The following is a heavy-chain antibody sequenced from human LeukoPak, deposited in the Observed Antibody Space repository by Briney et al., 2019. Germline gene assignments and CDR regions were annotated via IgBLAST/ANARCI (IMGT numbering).Heavy chain of an antibody. J-gene: IGHJ5*02. CDR1: GDSVSSNSAA. Sequence: SQTLSLTCAISGDSVSSNSAAWNWIRQSPSIGLEWLGRTYYRSKWYNDYAVSVESRITINPDISENQFSLQLNSVTPEDTAVYYCARDVRRVVGAWGQGTLVTVSS. CDR3: ARDVRRVVGA. D-gene: IGHD2-15*01. V-gene: IGHV6-1*01. CDR2: TYYRSKWYN.